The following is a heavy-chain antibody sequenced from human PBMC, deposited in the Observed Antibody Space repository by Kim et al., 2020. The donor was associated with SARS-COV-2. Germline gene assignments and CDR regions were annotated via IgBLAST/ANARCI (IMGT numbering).Heavy chain of an antibody. CDR3: AKDLLSPYYYYGMDV. J-gene: IGHJ6*02. D-gene: IGHD3-16*02. V-gene: IGHV3-23*01. CDR2: ISGSGGST. Sequence: GGSLRLSCAASGFTFSSYAMSWVRQAPGKGLEWVSAISGSGGSTYYADSVKGRFTISRDNSKNTLYLQMNSLRAEDTAVYYCAKDLLSPYYYYGMDVWGQGTTVTVSS. CDR1: GFTFSSYA.